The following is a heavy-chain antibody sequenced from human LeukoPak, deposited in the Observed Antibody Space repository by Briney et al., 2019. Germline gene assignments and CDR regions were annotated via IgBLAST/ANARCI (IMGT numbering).Heavy chain of an antibody. CDR1: GFTFSSYN. V-gene: IGHV3-23*01. D-gene: IGHD3-10*01. J-gene: IGHJ4*02. CDR2: ISGAGYNT. Sequence: GGSLRLSCAASGFTFSSYNMNWVRQAPGKGLEWVSAISGAGYNTYYADSVKGRFTLSRDNSKNTLFLQMNSLRAEDTAVYYCARTYFGTGNTLVHWGQGTLVTVSS. CDR3: ARTYFGTGNTLVH.